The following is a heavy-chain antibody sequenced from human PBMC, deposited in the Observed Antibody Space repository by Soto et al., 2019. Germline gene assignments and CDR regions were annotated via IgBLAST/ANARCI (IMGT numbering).Heavy chain of an antibody. CDR1: GFTFNSYT. J-gene: IGHJ4*01. CDR3: AKARCTGNSCYVPDY. Sequence: GGSLRLSCAASGFTFNSYTMAWVRQAPGKGLEWVSSISGSGSSPSYADPVQGRFIIYRDNSRTTLSLQMNSLRAEDTATYYCAKARCTGNSCYVPDYWGHGSLVTVSS. D-gene: IGHD2-8*02. CDR2: ISGSGSSP. V-gene: IGHV3-23*01.